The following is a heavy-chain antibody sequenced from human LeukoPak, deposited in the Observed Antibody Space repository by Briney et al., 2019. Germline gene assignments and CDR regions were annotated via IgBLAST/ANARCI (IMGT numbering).Heavy chain of an antibody. Sequence: GGSLRLSCAASGFTLSSYWMHWVRQPPGKGLVWVSRINSDGSSTTYADSVKGRFTISRDNAKNTLYLQMNSLRAEDTAVYYCAGSGVTGNWFDPWGQGTLVTVSS. CDR2: INSDGSST. CDR1: GFTLSSYW. V-gene: IGHV3-74*01. J-gene: IGHJ5*02. CDR3: AGSGVTGNWFDP. D-gene: IGHD7-27*01.